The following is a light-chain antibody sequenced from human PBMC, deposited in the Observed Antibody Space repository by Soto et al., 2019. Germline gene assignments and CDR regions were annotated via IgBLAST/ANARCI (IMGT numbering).Light chain of an antibody. CDR1: QHIRIR. CDR3: QLYHSYWS. J-gene: IGKJ1*01. V-gene: IGKV1-5*01. Sequence: DFQMTQSPSTLSASVGDRVTITCRASQHIRIRSAWFQQKPGKAPELLIYDASSLESGVPHRFSGSVSVTEFTLIISSLQTDAFSTYYCQLYHSYWSFGQGTKME. CDR2: DAS.